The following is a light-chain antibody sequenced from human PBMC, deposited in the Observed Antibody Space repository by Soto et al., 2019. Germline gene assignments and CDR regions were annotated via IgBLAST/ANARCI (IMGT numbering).Light chain of an antibody. CDR3: SSYTSSSTRV. CDR2: DVS. CDR1: SSDVGGYNY. V-gene: IGLV2-14*01. J-gene: IGLJ1*01. Sequence: QLVLTQPASVSGSPGQSITISCTGTSSDVGGYNYVSWYQQHPGKAPKLMIYDVSNRPSGVSNRFSGSKSGNTASLTISGLQAEDEADYYCSSYTSSSTRVFGTGTKLTVL.